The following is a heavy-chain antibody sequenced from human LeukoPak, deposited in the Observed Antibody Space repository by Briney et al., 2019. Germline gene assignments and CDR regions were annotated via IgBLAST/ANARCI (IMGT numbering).Heavy chain of an antibody. D-gene: IGHD6-19*01. CDR2: IYCSGST. Sequence: SETLSLTCTVSGGSISSYYWSWIRQPPGKGLEWIGYIYCSGSTNYNPSLKSRVTISVDTSKNQFSLKLSSVTAADTAVYYCARDNRPYIAVAGTGFDPWGQGTLVTVSS. V-gene: IGHV4-59*01. CDR3: ARDNRPYIAVAGTGFDP. J-gene: IGHJ5*02. CDR1: GGSISSYY.